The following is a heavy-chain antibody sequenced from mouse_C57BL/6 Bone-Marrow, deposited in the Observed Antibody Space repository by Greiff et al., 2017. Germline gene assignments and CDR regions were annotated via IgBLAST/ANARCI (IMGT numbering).Heavy chain of an antibody. J-gene: IGHJ1*03. CDR1: GFNIKDDY. CDR2: IDPENGDT. V-gene: IGHV14-4*01. CDR3: TSEYYGSSPWYFVV. D-gene: IGHD1-1*01. Sequence: VQLQQSGAELVRPGASVKLSCTASGFNIKDDYMHWVKQRPEQGLEWIGWIDPENGDTEYASKFQGKATITADTSSNTAYLQLSILTSEDTAVYYCTSEYYGSSPWYFVVWGTGTTVTVSS.